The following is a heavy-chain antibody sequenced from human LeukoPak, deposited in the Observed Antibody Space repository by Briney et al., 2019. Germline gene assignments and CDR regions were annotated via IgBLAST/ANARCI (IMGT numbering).Heavy chain of an antibody. Sequence: GGSLRLSCAASGFIFSDYYMSWIRQAPGKGLEWVSYISTTGYTTYYADSVKGRFTISRDNAKNSLYLQMNSLSAEDTAVYYCARTAAAGGDWGQGSLVTVSS. CDR2: ISTTGYTT. D-gene: IGHD6-25*01. V-gene: IGHV3-11*01. CDR1: GFIFSDYY. CDR3: ARTAAAGGD. J-gene: IGHJ4*02.